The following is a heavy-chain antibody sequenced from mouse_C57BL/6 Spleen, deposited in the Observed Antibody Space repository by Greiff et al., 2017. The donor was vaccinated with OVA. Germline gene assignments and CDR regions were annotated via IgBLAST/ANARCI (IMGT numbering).Heavy chain of an antibody. Sequence: QVQLKQPGAELVKPGASVKLSCKASGYTFTSYWMQWVKQRPGQGLEWIGEIDPSDSYTNYNQKFKGKATLTVDTSSSTAYMQLSSLTSEDSAVYYCAKMYGNSGYWGQGTTLTVSS. CDR2: IDPSDSYT. J-gene: IGHJ2*01. CDR3: AKMYGNSGY. V-gene: IGHV1-50*01. D-gene: IGHD2-10*02. CDR1: GYTFTSYW.